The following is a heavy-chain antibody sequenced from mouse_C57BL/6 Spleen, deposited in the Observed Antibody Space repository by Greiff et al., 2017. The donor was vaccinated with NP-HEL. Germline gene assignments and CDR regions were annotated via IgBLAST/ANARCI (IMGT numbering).Heavy chain of an antibody. V-gene: IGHV1-66*01. J-gene: IGHJ1*03. CDR2: IYPGSGNT. Sequence: VKLMESGPELVKPGASVKISCKASGYSFTSYYIHWVKQRPGQGLEWIGWIYPGSGNTKYNEKFKGKATLTADTSSSTAYMQLSSLTSEDSAVYYCARGITTVVAWYFDVWGTGTTVTVSS. CDR3: ARGITTVVAWYFDV. D-gene: IGHD1-1*01. CDR1: GYSFTSYY.